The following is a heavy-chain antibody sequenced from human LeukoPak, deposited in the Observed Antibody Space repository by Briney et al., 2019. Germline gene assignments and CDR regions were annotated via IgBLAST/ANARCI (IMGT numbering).Heavy chain of an antibody. J-gene: IGHJ4*02. CDR3: AGDPNRSYFDH. V-gene: IGHV3-21*01. D-gene: IGHD1-14*01. CDR1: GFTFSSYS. Sequence: GGSLRLSCAASGFTFSSYSMNWVRQAPGKGLEWVSSISSSSSYIYYADSVKGRFTISRDNSKNTLYLQMNSLRSEDTAIYYCAGDPNRSYFDHWGQGTLVTVSS. CDR2: ISSSSSYI.